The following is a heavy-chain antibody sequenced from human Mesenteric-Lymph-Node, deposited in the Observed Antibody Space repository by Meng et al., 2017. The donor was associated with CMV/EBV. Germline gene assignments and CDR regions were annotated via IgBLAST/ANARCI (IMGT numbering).Heavy chain of an antibody. D-gene: IGHD5-24*01. J-gene: IGHJ4*02. CDR2: IYYSGST. V-gene: IGHV4-39*07. Sequence: SETLSLTCTVSGGSISSSSYYWGWIRQPPGKGLEWIGSIYYSGSTYYNPSLKSRVTISVDTSKNQFSLKLSSVTAADTAVYYCATLAGFEMDSYWGQGTLVTVSS. CDR3: ATLAGFEMDSY. CDR1: GGSISSSSYY.